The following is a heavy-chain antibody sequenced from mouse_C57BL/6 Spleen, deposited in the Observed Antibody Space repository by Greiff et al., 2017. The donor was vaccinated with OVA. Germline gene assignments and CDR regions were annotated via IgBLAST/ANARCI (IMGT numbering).Heavy chain of an antibody. J-gene: IGHJ2*01. CDR1: GYTFTDYE. D-gene: IGHD2-5*01. CDR2: IDPETGGT. V-gene: IGHV1-15*01. CDR3: TRIYSNCVSFDY. Sequence: QVQLQQSGAELVRPGASVTLSCKASGYTFTDYEMHWVKQTPVHGLEWIGAIDPETGGTAYNQKFKGKAILTADKSSSTSYMALRSLTSEDSAVYYCTRIYSNCVSFDYWGQGTTLTVSS.